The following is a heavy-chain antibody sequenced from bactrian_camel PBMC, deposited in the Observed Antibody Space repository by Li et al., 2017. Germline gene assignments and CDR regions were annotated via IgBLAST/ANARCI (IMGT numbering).Heavy chain of an antibody. CDR1: GEKYCNAD. CDR2: IDYDGTQ. J-gene: IGHJ4*01. V-gene: IGHV3S53*01. D-gene: IGHD3*01. Sequence: QLVESGGGSVEAGGSLTLSCGFSGEKYCNADMGWYRQAPGKEREFVSSIDYDGTQKYADSVKGRFTASQGAKNTVYLQMNSLTPEDTGLYRCKGVRLCGDSDIETVWSQGPRSPSP.